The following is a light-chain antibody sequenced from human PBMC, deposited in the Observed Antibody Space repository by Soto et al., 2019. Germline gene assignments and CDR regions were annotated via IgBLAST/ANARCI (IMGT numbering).Light chain of an antibody. Sequence: DIQMTQSPSSLSASVGDIVTITCRASQNVAHFLNWYQQKPGKAPKLLIYATSSLHSGVPSRFSGSGFGTDFTLPISSLQTEDFATYYCQQNYSPPPLTFGQGTRLEIK. CDR3: QQNYSPPPLT. CDR1: QNVAHF. V-gene: IGKV1-39*01. J-gene: IGKJ5*01. CDR2: ATS.